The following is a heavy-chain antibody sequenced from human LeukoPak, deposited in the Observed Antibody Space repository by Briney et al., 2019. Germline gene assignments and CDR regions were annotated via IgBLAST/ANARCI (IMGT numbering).Heavy chain of an antibody. Sequence: SVKVSCKASGGTFSSYAISWVRQAPGQGLEWMGGIIPIFGTANYAQKFQGRVTITADKSTSTAYMELSSPRSEDTAVYYCASDTFGDNYYYGMDVWGKGTTVTVSS. CDR1: GGTFSSYA. CDR2: IIPIFGTA. V-gene: IGHV1-69*06. J-gene: IGHJ6*04. CDR3: ASDTFGDNYYYGMDV. D-gene: IGHD3-10*01.